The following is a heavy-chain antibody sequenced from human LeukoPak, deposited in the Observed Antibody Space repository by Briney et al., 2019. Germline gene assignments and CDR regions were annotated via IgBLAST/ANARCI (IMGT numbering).Heavy chain of an antibody. CDR1: GYTFTGYY. Sequence: ASVKVSCKASGYTFTGYYMHWVRQAPGQGLEWMGWINPNSGGTNYAQNFQGRVTMTRDTSISTAYMELSRLISDDTAVYYCARGHWTGPSFDYWGQGTLVTVSS. CDR2: INPNSGGT. J-gene: IGHJ4*02. D-gene: IGHD3/OR15-3a*01. V-gene: IGHV1-2*02. CDR3: ARGHWTGPSFDY.